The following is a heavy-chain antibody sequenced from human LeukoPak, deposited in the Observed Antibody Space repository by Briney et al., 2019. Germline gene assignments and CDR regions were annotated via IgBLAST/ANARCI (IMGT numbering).Heavy chain of an antibody. CDR1: GYSISSGYY. V-gene: IGHV4-38-2*01. J-gene: IGHJ1*01. CDR2: IYHSGST. D-gene: IGHD6-13*01. Sequence: PSETLSLTCAVSGYSISSGYYWGWIRQPPGKGLEWIGSIYHSGSTYYNPSLKSRVTISVDTSKNQFSLKLSSVTAADTAVYYCARARGSSSPRVEYFQHWGQGTLVTASS. CDR3: ARARGSSSPRVEYFQH.